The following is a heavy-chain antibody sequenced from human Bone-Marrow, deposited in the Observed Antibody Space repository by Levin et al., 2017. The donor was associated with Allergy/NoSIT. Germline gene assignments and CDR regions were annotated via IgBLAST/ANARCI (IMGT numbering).Heavy chain of an antibody. CDR3: ARVALWFRELTSDY. D-gene: IGHD3-10*01. CDR1: GFTFSSYW. V-gene: IGHV3-7*03. J-gene: IGHJ4*02. CDR2: IKQDGSEK. Sequence: GGSLRLSCAASGFTFSSYWMSWVRQAPGKGLEWVANIKQDGSEKYYVDSVKGRFTISRDNAKNSLYLQMNSLRAEDTAVYYCARVALWFRELTSDYWGQGTLVTVSS.